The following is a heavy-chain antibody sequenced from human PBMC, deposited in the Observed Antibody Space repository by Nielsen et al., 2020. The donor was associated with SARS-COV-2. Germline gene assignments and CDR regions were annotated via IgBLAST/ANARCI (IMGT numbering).Heavy chain of an antibody. CDR1: GFTFSSYW. CDR3: ARAYHNYYYAMDV. Sequence: GGSLRLSCAASGFTFSSYWMHWVRQAPGKGLVWVSRINSDGSSTSYADSVKGRFTISRDNAKNTLYLQMNSLRAEDTAVYYCARAYHNYYYAMDVWGQGTTVTVSS. CDR2: INSDGSST. J-gene: IGHJ6*02. D-gene: IGHD1-14*01. V-gene: IGHV3-74*01.